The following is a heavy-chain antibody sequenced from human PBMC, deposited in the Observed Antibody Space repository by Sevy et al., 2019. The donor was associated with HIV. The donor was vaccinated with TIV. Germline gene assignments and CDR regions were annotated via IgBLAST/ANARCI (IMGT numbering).Heavy chain of an antibody. D-gene: IGHD5-18*01. CDR3: VRGGYSYGYPYYFDY. CDR2: IWYDGSNK. CDR1: GFTFSSYG. Sequence: GGSLRLSCAASGFTFSSYGMHWVRQAPGKGLEWVAVIWYDGSNKYYADSVKGRFTISRDNSKNTLYPQMNSLRAEDTAVYYCVRGGYSYGYPYYFDYWGQGTLVTVSS. V-gene: IGHV3-33*01. J-gene: IGHJ4*02.